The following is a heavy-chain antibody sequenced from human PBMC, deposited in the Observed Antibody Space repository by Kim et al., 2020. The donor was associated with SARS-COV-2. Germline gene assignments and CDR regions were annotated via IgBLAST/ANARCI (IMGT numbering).Heavy chain of an antibody. D-gene: IGHD6-25*01. J-gene: IGHJ4*02. CDR2: INPNSGGT. Sequence: ASVKVSCKASGYTFTGYYMHWVRQAPGQGLEWMGRINPNSGGTNYAQKFQGRVTMTRDTSISTAYMELSRLRSDDTAVYYCARALYSSATYVDYWGQGTLVTVSS. V-gene: IGHV1-2*06. CDR1: GYTFTGYY. CDR3: ARALYSSATYVDY.